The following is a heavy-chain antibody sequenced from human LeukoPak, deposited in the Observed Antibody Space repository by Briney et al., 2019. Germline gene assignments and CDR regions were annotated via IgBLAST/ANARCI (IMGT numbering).Heavy chain of an antibody. D-gene: IGHD2-21*01. J-gene: IGHJ6*03. CDR3: ARLPRGGRPPMIALYYYMDV. Sequence: PSETLSLTCTVSGGSISSSTHYWAWIRPPPGKGRGWFGSVYYSGSTYYNPSLKSRVTISVDTSKNQFSLKLSSVTAADTAVYYCARLPRGGRPPMIALYYYMDVWGKGTTVIVSS. CDR1: GGSISSSTHY. CDR2: VYYSGST. V-gene: IGHV4-39*01.